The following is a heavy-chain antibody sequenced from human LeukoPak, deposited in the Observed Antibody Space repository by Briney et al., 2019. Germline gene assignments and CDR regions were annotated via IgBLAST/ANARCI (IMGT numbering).Heavy chain of an antibody. CDR1: GFTFSSYV. D-gene: IGHD3-16*01. CDR2: IIGSGVSS. CDR3: AKGRAYADF. V-gene: IGHV3-23*01. Sequence: GGSLRLSCAASGFTFSSYVMSWVRQAPGKGLEWVSTIIGSGVSSYYADSVKGRFTISRDNPKNTLSLQMNSLRAEDTAVYYCAKGRAYADFWGQGTLVTVS. J-gene: IGHJ4*02.